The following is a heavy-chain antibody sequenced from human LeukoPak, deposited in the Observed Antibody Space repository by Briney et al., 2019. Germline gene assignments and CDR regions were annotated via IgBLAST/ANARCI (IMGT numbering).Heavy chain of an antibody. Sequence: SETLSLTCTVSDYSISSGYYWGWIRQPPGKGLEWIATIYHSGSTYYNPSLQSRVTISLDTSKNQFSLKLRSLTAADTAVYFCARDGLGFDTSGFSRWGQGTLVTVSS. CDR2: IYHSGST. J-gene: IGHJ4*02. CDR1: DYSISSGYY. D-gene: IGHD3-3*01. CDR3: ARDGLGFDTSGFSR. V-gene: IGHV4-38-2*02.